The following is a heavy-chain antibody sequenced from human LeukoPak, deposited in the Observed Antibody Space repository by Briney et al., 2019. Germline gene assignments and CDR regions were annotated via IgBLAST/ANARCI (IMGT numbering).Heavy chain of an antibody. Sequence: PSETLSLTCTVSGGSISSSSYYWGWMRQPPGKGLEWIGSIYYSGSTYYNPSLKSRVTISVDTSKNQFSLKLSSVTAADTAVYYCARRSGDYFDYWGQGTLVTVSS. J-gene: IGHJ4*02. CDR2: IYYSGST. CDR3: ARRSGDYFDY. CDR1: GGSISSSSYY. D-gene: IGHD4-17*01. V-gene: IGHV4-39*01.